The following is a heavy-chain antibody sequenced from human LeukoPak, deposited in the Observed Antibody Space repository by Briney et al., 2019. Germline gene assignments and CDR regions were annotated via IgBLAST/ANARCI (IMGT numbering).Heavy chain of an antibody. D-gene: IGHD3-16*01. CDR2: IRSKANSYAT. V-gene: IGHV3-73*01. CDR3: TRSQEGDYYYYMDV. J-gene: IGHJ6*03. CDR1: GFTFSGSA. Sequence: GGSLRLSCAASGFTFSGSAMHWVRQASGKGLEWVGHIRSKANSYATAYAASVKGGFTISRDASKNTAYLQMNSLKTEDTAVYYCTRSQEGDYYYYMDVWGKGTTVTVSS.